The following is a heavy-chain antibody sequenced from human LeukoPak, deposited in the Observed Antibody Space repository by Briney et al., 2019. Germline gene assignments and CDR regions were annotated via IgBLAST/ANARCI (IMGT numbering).Heavy chain of an antibody. CDR3: ARDGYNPVAFDI. CDR2: IYISGST. Sequence: PSETLSLTCTVSGGSFSSGLYYWTWIRQPAGKGLEWIGRIYISGSTNYNPSLKSRVTISRDTSKNEFSLKLSSVTAADTAVYYCARDGYNPVAFDIWGQGTVVTVSS. V-gene: IGHV4-61*02. J-gene: IGHJ3*02. CDR1: GGSFSSGLYY. D-gene: IGHD5-24*01.